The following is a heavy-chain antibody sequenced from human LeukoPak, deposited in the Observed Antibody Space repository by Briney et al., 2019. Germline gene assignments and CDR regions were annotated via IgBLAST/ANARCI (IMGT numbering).Heavy chain of an antibody. CDR3: ARRNSGWYHSDY. D-gene: IGHD6-19*01. Sequence: PGGSLRLSCAASGFTFDDYAMHWVRQAPGKGLEWVSGISWNSGSIGYADSVKGRFTISRDNAKNSLYLQMNSLRAEDTAVYYCARRNSGWYHSDYWGQGTLVTVSS. J-gene: IGHJ4*02. CDR1: GFTFDDYA. CDR2: ISWNSGSI. V-gene: IGHV3-9*01.